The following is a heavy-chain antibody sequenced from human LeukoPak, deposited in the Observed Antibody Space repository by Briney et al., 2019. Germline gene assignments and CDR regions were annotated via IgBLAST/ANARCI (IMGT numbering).Heavy chain of an antibody. CDR1: GFTFSSYA. CDR3: AKLNRGSWVILTGYYTDY. J-gene: IGHJ4*02. V-gene: IGHV3-23*01. Sequence: GGSLRLSCAASGFTFSSYAMSWVRQAPGKGLEWVSAISGSGGSTYYADSVKGRFTISRDNSKNTLYLQMNSLRAEDTAVYYCAKLNRGSWVILTGYYTDYWGQGTLVTVSS. D-gene: IGHD3-9*01. CDR2: ISGSGGST.